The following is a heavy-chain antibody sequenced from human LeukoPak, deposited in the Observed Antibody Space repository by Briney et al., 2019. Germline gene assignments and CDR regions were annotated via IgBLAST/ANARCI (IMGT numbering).Heavy chain of an antibody. CDR3: ASYAYYDSSGYDDLFDY. CDR1: GFTFSSYA. Sequence: GGSLRLSCAASGFTFSSYAMHWVRQAPGKGLEWVAVISYDGSNKYYADSVKGRFTISRDNSKNTLYLQMNSLRAEDTAVYYCASYAYYDSSGYDDLFDYWAREPWSPSPQ. J-gene: IGHJ4*02. CDR2: ISYDGSNK. V-gene: IGHV3-30*04. D-gene: IGHD3-22*01.